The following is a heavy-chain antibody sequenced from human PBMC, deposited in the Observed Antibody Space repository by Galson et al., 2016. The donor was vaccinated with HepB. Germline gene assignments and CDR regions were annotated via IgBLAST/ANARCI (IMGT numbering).Heavy chain of an antibody. CDR2: IYWNDDK. D-gene: IGHD5-24*01. V-gene: IGHV2-5*01. J-gene: IGHJ6*04. CDR3: AHRRGRGDRYHYGMDV. Sequence: PALVKPTQTLTLTCTFSGFSLSTSGVGVGWIRQPPGKALKWLALIYWNDDKRYNPSLKSRLTITKDTSKNQVVLTMTNMDPVDTATYYCAHRRGRGDRYHYGMDVWGKGTTVAVSS. CDR1: GFSLSTSGVG.